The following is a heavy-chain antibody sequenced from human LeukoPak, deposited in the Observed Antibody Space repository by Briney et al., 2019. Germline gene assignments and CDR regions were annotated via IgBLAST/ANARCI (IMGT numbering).Heavy chain of an antibody. CDR1: GVSITNYY. CDR2: IYYSGST. V-gene: IGHV4-59*01. D-gene: IGHD3-16*01. CDR3: AGVGGGETADAFDI. Sequence: PSETLSLTCTVSGVSITNYYWNWIRQPPGKGLEWIGYIYYSGSTNYNPSLKSRVTISVDTSKNQFSLELSSVTAADTAVYYCAGVGGGETADAFDIWGQGTMVTVSS. J-gene: IGHJ3*02.